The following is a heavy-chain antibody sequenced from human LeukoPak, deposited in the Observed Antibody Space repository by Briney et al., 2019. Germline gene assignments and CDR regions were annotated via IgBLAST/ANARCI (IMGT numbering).Heavy chain of an antibody. CDR2: IYNGGII. J-gene: IGHJ5*02. CDR1: GDSISRYY. D-gene: IGHD3-10*01. V-gene: IGHV4-4*07. CDR3: ARDSGTTGEVKFDP. Sequence: SSETLSVTCTVSGDSISRYYWSWIRQPAGKGLEWIGRIYNGGIITYNPSLKSRVTMSIDTSNNQFSLRLRFVTAADTAVYYCARDSGTTGEVKFDPWGQGTLVTVSS.